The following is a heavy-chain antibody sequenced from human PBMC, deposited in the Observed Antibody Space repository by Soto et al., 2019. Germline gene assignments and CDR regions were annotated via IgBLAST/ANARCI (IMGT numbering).Heavy chain of an antibody. CDR1: GYSFTSYW. D-gene: IGHD3-10*02. V-gene: IGHV5-10-1*01. J-gene: IGHJ4*02. Sequence: PGESLKISCKGSGYSFTSYWISWVRQMPGKGLEWMGRIDPSDSYTNYSPSFQGHVTISADKSISTAYLQWSSLKASDTAMYYCGGGFMFGEKLSFFDYWGRGPWVPFSS. CDR2: IDPSDSYT. CDR3: GGGFMFGEKLSFFDY.